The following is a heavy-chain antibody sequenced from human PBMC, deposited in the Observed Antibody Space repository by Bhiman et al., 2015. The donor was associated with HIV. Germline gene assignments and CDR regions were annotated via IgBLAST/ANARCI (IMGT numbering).Heavy chain of an antibody. CDR3: AREEMYHFDY. CDR2: ISWNGGSI. J-gene: IGHJ4*02. Sequence: EVQLVESGGGLVQPGRSLRLSCAASGFTFDDYAMHWVRQAPGKGLEWVSGISWNGGSIGYADSVKGRFTISRDNAKNSLYLQMSGLRAEDTAVYYCAREEMYHFDYWGQGTLVTVSS. V-gene: IGHV3-9*01. D-gene: IGHD5-24*01. CDR1: GFTFDDYA.